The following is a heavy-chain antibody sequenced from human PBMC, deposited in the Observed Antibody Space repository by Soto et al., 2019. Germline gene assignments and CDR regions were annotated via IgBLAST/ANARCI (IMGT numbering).Heavy chain of an antibody. CDR2: IYYSGST. CDR3: ARLNDYGDYIDY. J-gene: IGHJ4*02. V-gene: IGHV4-59*08. CDR1: GGSISSYY. Sequence: SETLSLTCTVSGGSISSYYWSWIRQPPGKGLEWIGYIYYSGSTNYNPSLKTRVTISVDTSKNQFSLKLSSVTAADTAVYYCARLNDYGDYIDYWGQGTLVTVSS. D-gene: IGHD4-17*01.